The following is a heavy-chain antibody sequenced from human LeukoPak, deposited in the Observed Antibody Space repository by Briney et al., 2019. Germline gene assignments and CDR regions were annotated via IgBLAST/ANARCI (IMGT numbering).Heavy chain of an antibody. V-gene: IGHV1-24*01. CDR2: FDPEKGET. D-gene: IGHD3-22*01. CDR1: GYTLTELS. CDR3: ATEGYYDSSGYYTDY. Sequence: ASVKVSCKVSGYTLTELSMHWVRQAPGKGFEWMGRFDPEKGETIYAQKFQGRVTMTEDTSTDTAYMELSSLRSEDTAVYYCATEGYYDSSGYYTDYWGQGTLVTVS. J-gene: IGHJ4*02.